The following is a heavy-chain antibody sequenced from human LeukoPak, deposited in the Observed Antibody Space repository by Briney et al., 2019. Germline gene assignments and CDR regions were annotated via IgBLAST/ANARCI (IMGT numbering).Heavy chain of an antibody. CDR3: AAIVDYLREAFDY. J-gene: IGHJ4*02. CDR1: GGSISSSSYY. V-gene: IGHV4-39*01. Sequence: SETLSLTCTVSGGSISSSSYYWGWIRQPPGKGLEWIGSIYYSGSTYYNPSLKSRVTISVDTSKDQFSLKLSSVTAADTAVYYCAAIVDYLREAFDYWGQGTLVTVSS. CDR2: IYYSGST. D-gene: IGHD1-26*01.